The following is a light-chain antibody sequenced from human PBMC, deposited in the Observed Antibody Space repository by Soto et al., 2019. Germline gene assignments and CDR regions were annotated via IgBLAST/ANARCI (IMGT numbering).Light chain of an antibody. CDR3: QQANSFPLT. J-gene: IGKJ4*01. CDR1: QGISSW. CDR2: AAS. Sequence: DIQMTHYQTSVSASVGDRVTITCGASQGISSWLAWYQQKPGKAPKXLIYAASSLQSGVPSRFRGSGSGTDFTLTISCLKPEDGATDDGQQANSFPLTFSGGTKVDIK. V-gene: IGKV1-12*01.